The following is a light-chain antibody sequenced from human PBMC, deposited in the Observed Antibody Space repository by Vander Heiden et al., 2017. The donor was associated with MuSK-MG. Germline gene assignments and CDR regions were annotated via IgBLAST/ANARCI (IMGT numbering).Light chain of an antibody. Sequence: DIQMTQSPSSLSASVGDRVTITCRAGQTINKFLNWYQQKPGKAPKLLIFGASGLQSGVPSRFSGSGSGTDYTLTISRLQPEDFATYYCQQTYTTPRTFGPGTKVEIK. CDR2: GAS. V-gene: IGKV1-39*01. J-gene: IGKJ2*01. CDR1: QTINKF. CDR3: QQTYTTPRT.